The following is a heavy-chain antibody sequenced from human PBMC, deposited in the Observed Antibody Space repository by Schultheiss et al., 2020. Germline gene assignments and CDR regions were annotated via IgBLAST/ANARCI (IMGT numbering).Heavy chain of an antibody. Sequence: GGSLRLSCATSGFTFNGYAMHWVRQAPGKGLEWVAVVSHDGNDQYYADSVKGRFTISRDNSKNTLYLQMNSLRAEDTAVYYCARGQGNSGSYYGLFDYWGQGTLVTVSS. CDR1: GFTFNGYA. V-gene: IGHV3-30-3*01. D-gene: IGHD1-26*01. J-gene: IGHJ4*02. CDR3: ARGQGNSGSYYGLFDY. CDR2: VSHDGNDQ.